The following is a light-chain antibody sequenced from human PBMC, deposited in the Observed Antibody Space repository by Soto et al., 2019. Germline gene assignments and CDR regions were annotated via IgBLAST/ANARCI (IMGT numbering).Light chain of an antibody. CDR1: QSISNH. CDR3: QQSHSMPIT. V-gene: IGKV1-39*01. Sequence: DIQMTQSPPSLSASVGDRVTITCRASQSISNHLNWYQQKAGKVPKLLIYAAVSLHSGAPSRFSGSGSGKEFTLTISSLQPEDFAVYYCQQSHSMPITFGPGTKVDI. J-gene: IGKJ3*01. CDR2: AAV.